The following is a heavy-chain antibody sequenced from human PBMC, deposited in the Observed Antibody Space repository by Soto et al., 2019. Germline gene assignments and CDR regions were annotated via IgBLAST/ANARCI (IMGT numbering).Heavy chain of an antibody. D-gene: IGHD6-6*01. J-gene: IGHJ3*02. CDR2: IYPGDSDT. V-gene: IGHV5-51*01. Sequence: PGESLKISCKGSGYSFTSYWIGWVRQMPGKGLEWMGIIYPGDSDTRYSPSFQGQVTISADKSISTAYLQWSSLKASDTAMYYCARHRNIAARRVAFDIWAQGTMVTVSS. CDR3: ARHRNIAARRVAFDI. CDR1: GYSFTSYW.